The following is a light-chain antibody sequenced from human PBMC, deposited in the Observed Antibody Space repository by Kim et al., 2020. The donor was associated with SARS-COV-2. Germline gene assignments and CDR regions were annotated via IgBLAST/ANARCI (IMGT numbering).Light chain of an antibody. CDR3: QQYYIPNT. V-gene: IGKV4-1*01. CDR1: QSVLYRSTNKNY. Sequence: DIVLTQSPDSLAVSLGERATINCKSSQSVLYRSTNKNYLAWYQQKPGQPPKLLIFLASVRASGVPDRFIGSGSGTDFTLTISSLQAEDVAVYYWQQYYIPNTFGQGTKLEI. J-gene: IGKJ2*01. CDR2: LAS.